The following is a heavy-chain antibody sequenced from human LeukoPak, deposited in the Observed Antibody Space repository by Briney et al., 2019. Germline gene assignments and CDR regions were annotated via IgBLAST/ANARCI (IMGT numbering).Heavy chain of an antibody. V-gene: IGHV5-51*01. Sequence: GGSLEISCQGSGYTFTTYWIGWVRQLPGKGLGGMGIIYPGDFDTRYSPSFQGQVTISVDKSINTAYLQWRSLKASDTAMYYCARSEGHCSDGACYAQKVIDHWGQGTLVTVSS. J-gene: IGHJ4*02. CDR2: IYPGDFDT. D-gene: IGHD2-15*01. CDR1: GYTFTTYW. CDR3: ARSEGHCSDGACYAQKVIDH.